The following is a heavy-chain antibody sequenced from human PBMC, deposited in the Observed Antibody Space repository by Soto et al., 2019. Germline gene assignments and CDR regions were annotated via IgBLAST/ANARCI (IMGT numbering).Heavy chain of an antibody. CDR1: GGTFSSYA. CDR2: IIPIFGTA. V-gene: IGHV1-69*13. D-gene: IGHD3-22*01. J-gene: IGHJ3*02. Sequence: SVKVSCKASGGTFSSYAISWVRQAPGQGREWMGGIIPIFGTANYAQKFQGRVTITADESTSTAYMELSSLRSEDTAVYYCASSSHYYDSSGYKGPAFDIWGQGXMVTV. CDR3: ASSSHYYDSSGYKGPAFDI.